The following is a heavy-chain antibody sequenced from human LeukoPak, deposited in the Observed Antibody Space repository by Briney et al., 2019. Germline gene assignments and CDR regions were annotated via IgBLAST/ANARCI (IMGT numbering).Heavy chain of an antibody. Sequence: PGGSLRLSCAASGFTFSTYSMNWVRQAPGKGLEWLSSISSGGMWIYYADSLKGRFTISRDNSKKTLYLQMNSLRAEDTAVFYCARARRSGGITMIRGVKDRGWFDSWGQGILVTVSS. CDR1: GFTFSTYS. J-gene: IGHJ5*01. CDR2: ISSGGMWI. V-gene: IGHV3-21*01. CDR3: ARARRSGGITMIRGVKDRGWFDS. D-gene: IGHD3-10*01.